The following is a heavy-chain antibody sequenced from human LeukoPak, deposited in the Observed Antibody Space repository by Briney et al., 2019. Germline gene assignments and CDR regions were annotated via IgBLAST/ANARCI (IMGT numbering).Heavy chain of an antibody. CDR2: INHSGST. CDR3: ARGPVLRFLEWLLQKGFDY. CDR1: GGSFSGFY. D-gene: IGHD3-3*01. J-gene: IGHJ4*02. Sequence: PSETLCLTCAVYGGSFSGFYWSWIRQPPGKELEWIGEINHSGSTNYNPSLKSRVTISVDTSKNQFSLKLSSVTAADTAVYYCARGPVLRFLEWLLQKGFDYWGQGTLVTVSS. V-gene: IGHV4-34*01.